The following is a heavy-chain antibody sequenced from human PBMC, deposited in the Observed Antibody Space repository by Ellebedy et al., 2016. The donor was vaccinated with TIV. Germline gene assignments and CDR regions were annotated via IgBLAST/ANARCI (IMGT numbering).Heavy chain of an antibody. V-gene: IGHV4-59*01. CDR2: IYYSGST. CDR1: GGSISSYY. CDR3: ARLLELQGGWFDP. Sequence: SETLSLTXTVSGGSISSYYWSWIRQPPGKGLEWIGYIYYSGSTNYNPSLKSRVTISVDTSKNQFSLKLSSVTAADTAVYYCARLLELQGGWFDPWGQGTLVTVSS. J-gene: IGHJ5*02. D-gene: IGHD1-7*01.